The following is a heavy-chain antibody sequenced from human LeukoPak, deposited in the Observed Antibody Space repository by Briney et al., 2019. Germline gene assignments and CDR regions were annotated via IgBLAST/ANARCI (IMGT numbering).Heavy chain of an antibody. CDR1: GYSFTSYW. CDR3: ARRNYDFWSGYYTGWFDP. V-gene: IGHV5-51*01. CDR2: IYPGDSDT. J-gene: IGHJ5*02. Sequence: HGESLKISCKGSGYSFTSYWIGWVRQMPGKGLEWMGIIYPGDSDTRYSPSFQGQVTISADKPISTAYLQWSSLKASDTAMYYCARRNYDFWSGYYTGWFDPWGQGTLVTVSS. D-gene: IGHD3-3*01.